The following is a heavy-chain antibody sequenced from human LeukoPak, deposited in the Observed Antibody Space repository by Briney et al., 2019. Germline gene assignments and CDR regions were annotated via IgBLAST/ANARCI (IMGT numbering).Heavy chain of an antibody. Sequence: GGSLRLSCAASGFTFSNYAITWIRQAPGKGLEWVSEISGRGESTYYGDSVKGRFTISRDNSKNTLYLQMNSLRAGDAAVYYCAREHWDFDYWGQGTLVTVSS. V-gene: IGHV3-23*01. J-gene: IGHJ4*02. CDR2: ISGRGEST. CDR1: GFTFSNYA. CDR3: AREHWDFDY. D-gene: IGHD7-27*01.